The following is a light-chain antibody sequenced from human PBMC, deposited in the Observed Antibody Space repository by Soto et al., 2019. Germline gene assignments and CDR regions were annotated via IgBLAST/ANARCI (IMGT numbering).Light chain of an antibody. CDR2: DAS. V-gene: IGKV3-15*01. Sequence: IVLTQSPATLSLSPGERATLSCRASQGVSSYLAWYQQKPGQAPRLLIYDASNRATGIPARFSGTGSGTEFTLTISSLQSEDFAVYYCQRYNKWPWTFGQGTKV. CDR3: QRYNKWPWT. J-gene: IGKJ1*01. CDR1: QGVSSY.